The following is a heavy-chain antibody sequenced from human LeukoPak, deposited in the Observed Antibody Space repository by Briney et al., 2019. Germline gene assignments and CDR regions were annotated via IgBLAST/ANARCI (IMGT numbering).Heavy chain of an antibody. CDR3: ARENFWSGYYYYYMDV. J-gene: IGHJ6*03. CDR2: IYSGGST. V-gene: IGHV3-53*01. CDR1: GFTVSDYY. Sequence: GGSLRLSCAASGFTVSDYYMSWVRQAPGKGLEWVSVIYSGGSTYYADSVKGRFTISRDNSKNTLYLQMNSLRADDTAVYYCARENFWSGYYYYYMDVWGKGTTVTVSS. D-gene: IGHD3-3*01.